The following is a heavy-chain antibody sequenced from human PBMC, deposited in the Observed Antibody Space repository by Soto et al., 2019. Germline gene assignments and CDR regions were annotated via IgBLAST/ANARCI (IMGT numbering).Heavy chain of an antibody. V-gene: IGHV1-18*01. CDR3: ARGHPYDILTGYSFYYYYGMDV. D-gene: IGHD3-9*01. CDR2: ISAYNGNT. Sequence: ASVKDSCKASGYTFISYGISWVRQAPGQGLEWMGWISAYNGNTNYAQKLQGRVTMTTDTSTSTAYMELRSLRSDDTAVYYCARGHPYDILTGYSFYYYYGMDVWGQGTTVTVSS. CDR1: GYTFISYG. J-gene: IGHJ6*02.